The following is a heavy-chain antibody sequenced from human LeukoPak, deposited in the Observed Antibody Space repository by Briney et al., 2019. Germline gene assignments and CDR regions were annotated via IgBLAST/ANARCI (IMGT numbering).Heavy chain of an antibody. CDR3: AKDRCSNGIGCYYYYMDV. CDR2: ISGSGGST. J-gene: IGHJ6*03. CDR1: GFTFSSYA. Sequence: GGSLRLSCAASGFTFSSYAMSWVRQAPGKGLDWVSAISGSGGSTNYADSVKGRVTISRDNSKNILYLQMNSLRAEDTAVYYCAKDRCSNGIGCYYYYMDVWGKGTTVTISS. D-gene: IGHD2-8*01. V-gene: IGHV3-23*01.